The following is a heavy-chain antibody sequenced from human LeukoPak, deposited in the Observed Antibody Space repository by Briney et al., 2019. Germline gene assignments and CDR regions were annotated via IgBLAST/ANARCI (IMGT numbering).Heavy chain of an antibody. CDR3: ARAHPGRSTRLDY. CDR2: IYYSGST. D-gene: IGHD2-2*01. V-gene: IGHV4-30-4*08. Sequence: PSETLSLTCTVSGGSISSGDYYWSWIRQPPGKGLEWIGYIYYSGSTYYNPSLKSRVTISVDTSKNQFSLKLSSVTAADTAVYYWARAHPGRSTRLDYWGQGTLVTVSS. J-gene: IGHJ4*02. CDR1: GGSISSGDYY.